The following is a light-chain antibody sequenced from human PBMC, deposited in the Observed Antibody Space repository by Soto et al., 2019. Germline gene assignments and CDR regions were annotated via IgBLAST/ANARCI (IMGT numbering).Light chain of an antibody. Sequence: EIVMTQSPATLSVSPGERATLSCRASQSVSSKLAWYQQKSGQAPRLLIHGASTRATGIPARFSGSGSGTEFTLTISSLLSEDFAVYYCQQYHDWPPLTFGQGTKLEIK. V-gene: IGKV3-15*01. J-gene: IGKJ2*01. CDR3: QQYHDWPPLT. CDR2: GAS. CDR1: QSVSSK.